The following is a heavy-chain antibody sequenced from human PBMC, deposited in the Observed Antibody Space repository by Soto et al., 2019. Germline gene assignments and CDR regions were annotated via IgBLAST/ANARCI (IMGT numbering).Heavy chain of an antibody. CDR1: GYTFTSYG. CDR2: ISAYNGNT. V-gene: IGHV1-18*01. Sequence: ASVNVSCKASGYTFTSYGISWVRQAPGQGLEWMGWISAYNGNTNYAQKLQGRVTMTTDTSTSTAYMELRSLRSDDTAVYYCARGTAIVVVPAADGRVDFEYWGKGNMVNVSA. J-gene: IGHJ4*02. CDR3: ARGTAIVVVPAADGRVDFEY. D-gene: IGHD2-2*01.